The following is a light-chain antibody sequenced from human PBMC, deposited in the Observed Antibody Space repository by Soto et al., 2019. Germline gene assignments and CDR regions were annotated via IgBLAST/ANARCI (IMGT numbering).Light chain of an antibody. Sequence: QSALTQPASVSGSPGQSITISCTGTSSDVGSYNLVSWYQQHPGKAPKLMIYEVSKRPSGVSNRFSGSKSGNTASLTISGLQAEYEADYYCCSYAGSSTSVFATGTKVTVL. V-gene: IGLV2-23*02. CDR2: EVS. CDR1: SSDVGSYNL. J-gene: IGLJ1*01. CDR3: CSYAGSSTSV.